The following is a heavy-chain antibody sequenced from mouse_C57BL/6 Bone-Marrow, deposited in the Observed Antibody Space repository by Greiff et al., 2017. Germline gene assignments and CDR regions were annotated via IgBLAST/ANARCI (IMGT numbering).Heavy chain of an antibody. CDR2: ISYDGSN. J-gene: IGHJ2*01. CDR1: GYSITSGYY. Sequence: EVKLQESGPGLVKPSQSLSLTCSVTGYSITSGYYWNWIRQFPGNKLEWMGYISYDGSNNYNPSLKNLISITRDTSKNQFFLKLNSVTTEDTATYYCAREGFHYFDYWGQGTTLTVSS. CDR3: AREGFHYFDY. V-gene: IGHV3-6*01.